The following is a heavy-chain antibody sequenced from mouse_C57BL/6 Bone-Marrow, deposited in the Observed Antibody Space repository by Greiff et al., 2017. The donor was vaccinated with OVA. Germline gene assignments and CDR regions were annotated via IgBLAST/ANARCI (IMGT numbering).Heavy chain of an antibody. CDR1: GYTFTSYW. J-gene: IGHJ3*01. Sequence: VQLQQPGAELVMPGASVKLSCKASGYTFTSYWMHWVKQRPGQGLEWIGEIDTSDSYTNYNQKFKGKSTLTVDKSSSTVYMQLSRLTSEDSAVYYCERERGYSKGGWFAYWGQGTLVTVSA. D-gene: IGHD2-5*01. CDR3: ERERGYSKGGWFAY. V-gene: IGHV1-69*01. CDR2: IDTSDSYT.